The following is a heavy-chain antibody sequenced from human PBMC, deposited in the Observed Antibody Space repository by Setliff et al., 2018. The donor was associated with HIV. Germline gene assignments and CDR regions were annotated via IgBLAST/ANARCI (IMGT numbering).Heavy chain of an antibody. CDR1: GGTFSSYA. D-gene: IGHD4-17*01. V-gene: IGHV1-69*06. CDR2: IIPISGAA. CDR3: AAYFYDYGDTFDY. Sequence: SVKVSCKASGGTFSSYAITWVRQAPGQGLEWMGRIIPISGAANYALKFQGKVTITADKSTSTAYMEVRSLRSEDTAAYYCAAYFYDYGDTFDYWGQGTLVTVSS. J-gene: IGHJ4*02.